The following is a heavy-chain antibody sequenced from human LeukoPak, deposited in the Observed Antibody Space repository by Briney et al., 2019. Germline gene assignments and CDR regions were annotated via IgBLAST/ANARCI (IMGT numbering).Heavy chain of an antibody. CDR2: INPNSGGT. Sequence: ASVKVSCKASGGTFTGYYMHWVRHVPGQALEWMGWINPNSGGTNYAQKFQGRVTMTRDTSITTAYMELSRLRSADTAVYYCARGFSSWYLSPYYLEYCGQGTPVTVSS. D-gene: IGHD6-13*01. CDR3: ARGFSSWYLSPYYLEY. V-gene: IGHV1-2*02. CDR1: GGTFTGYY. J-gene: IGHJ4*02.